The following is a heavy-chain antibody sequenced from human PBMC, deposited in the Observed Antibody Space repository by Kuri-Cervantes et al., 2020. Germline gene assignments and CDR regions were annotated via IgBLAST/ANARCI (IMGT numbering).Heavy chain of an antibody. CDR3: AREAFYCDDY. V-gene: IGHV3-48*04. D-gene: IGHD2-21*02. J-gene: IGHJ4*02. Sequence: GESLKISCVASGFTFSIYNMNWVRQTPGKGLEWISYISNSSSTIYLADSVQGRFAISRDNAKNSLFLQMNSLRAEDTAVYYCAREAFYCDDYWGQGTLVTSPQ. CDR1: GFTFSIYN. CDR2: ISNSSSTI.